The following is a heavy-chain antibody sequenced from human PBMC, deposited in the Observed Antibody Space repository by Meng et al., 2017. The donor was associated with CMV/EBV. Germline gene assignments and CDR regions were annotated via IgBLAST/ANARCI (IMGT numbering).Heavy chain of an antibody. D-gene: IGHD1-26*01. CDR2: ISSSSSYI. V-gene: IGHV3-21*01. Sequence: GESLKISCAASGFTFSSYSMNWVRQAPGKGLEWVSSISSSSSYIYYADSVEGRFTISRDNAKNSLYLQMNSLRAEDTAVYYCARASSGSYYLNWFDPWGQGTLVTVSS. J-gene: IGHJ5*02. CDR3: ARASSGSYYLNWFDP. CDR1: GFTFSSYS.